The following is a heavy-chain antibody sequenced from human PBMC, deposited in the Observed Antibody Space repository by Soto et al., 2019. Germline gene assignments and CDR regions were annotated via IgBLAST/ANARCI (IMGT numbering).Heavy chain of an antibody. V-gene: IGHV4-59*01. CDR1: GGSISSYY. CDR3: ARSTGYGGSYYDY. D-gene: IGHD4-17*01. CDR2: IYYSGST. J-gene: IGHJ4*02. Sequence: SETLSLTCTVSGGSISSYYWSWIRHPPGKGLEWIGYIYYSGSTNYNPSLKSRVSISGDTSKNQLSLKLSSVTAADTAVYYCARSTGYGGSYYDYWGQGTLVTVSS.